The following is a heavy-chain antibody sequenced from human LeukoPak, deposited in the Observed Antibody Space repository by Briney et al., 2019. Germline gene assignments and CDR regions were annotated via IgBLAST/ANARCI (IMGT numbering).Heavy chain of an antibody. CDR3: AKGYSGSSPDY. CDR2: IIPIFGTA. CDR1: GGTFSSYA. J-gene: IGHJ4*02. D-gene: IGHD1-26*01. V-gene: IGHV1-69*13. Sequence: ASVKVSCKASGGTFSSYAISWVRQAPGQGLEWMGGIIPIFGTANYAQKFQGRVTITADESTSTAYMELSSLRAEDTAVYYCAKGYSGSSPDYWGQGTLVTVSS.